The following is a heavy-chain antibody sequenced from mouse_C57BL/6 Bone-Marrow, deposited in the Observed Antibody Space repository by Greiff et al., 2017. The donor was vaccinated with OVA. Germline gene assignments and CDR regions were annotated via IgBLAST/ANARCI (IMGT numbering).Heavy chain of an antibody. CDR1: GFTFTDYY. D-gene: IGHD1-1*01. Sequence: EVKVVESGGGLVQPGGSLSLSCAASGFTFTDYYMSWVRQPPGQALEWLGFIRNKANGYTTEYSASVKGRFTISRDNSQSILYLQMNALRAEDSATYYCASAYYDGTMDDWGQGTSVTVSS. V-gene: IGHV7-3*01. CDR2: IRNKANGYTT. J-gene: IGHJ4*01. CDR3: ASAYYDGTMDD.